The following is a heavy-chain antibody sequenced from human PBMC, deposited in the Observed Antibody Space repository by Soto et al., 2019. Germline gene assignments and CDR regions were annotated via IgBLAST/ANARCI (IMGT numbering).Heavy chain of an antibody. V-gene: IGHV4-39*01. CDR3: ARTGVTGNNYYYYGMDV. Sequence: SSETLSLTCTVSGGSISSSSYYWGWIRQPPGKGLEWIGSIYYSGSTYYNPSLKSRVTISVDTSKNQFSLKLSSVTAADTAVYYCARTGVTGNNYYYYGMDVWGQGTTVTVSS. J-gene: IGHJ6*02. CDR2: IYYSGST. CDR1: GGSISSSSYY. D-gene: IGHD3-10*01.